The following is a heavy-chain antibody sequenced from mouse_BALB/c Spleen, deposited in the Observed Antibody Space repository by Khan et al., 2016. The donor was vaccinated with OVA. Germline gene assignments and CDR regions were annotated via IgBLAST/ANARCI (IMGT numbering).Heavy chain of an antibody. CDR1: GFSLTTYG. CDR2: IWSGGST. V-gene: IGHV2-2*02. D-gene: IGHD2-4*01. CDR3: ARNYDYDEGVAY. Sequence: QVQLKESGPGLVQPSQSLSITCTVSGFSLTTYGVHWVRQSPGKGLAWLGVIWSGGSTDYNAAFISRLSISKDNSKSQVFFKMNSLQANETAIYYCARNYDYDEGVAYWGQGTLVTVSA. J-gene: IGHJ3*01.